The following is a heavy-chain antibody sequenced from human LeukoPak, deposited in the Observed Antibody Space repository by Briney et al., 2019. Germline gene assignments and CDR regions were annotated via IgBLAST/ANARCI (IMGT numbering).Heavy chain of an antibody. D-gene: IGHD6-13*01. CDR1: GFSLSSYW. CDR3: VRRQYRSSWYYFDY. Sequence: GGSLRLSCAASGFSLSSYWTHWVRQAPGKGLVWVSRINSDGSTTNYADSVKGRFTISRDNAKNTLYLQMNSLRAEDTAVYYCVRRQYRSSWYYFDYWGQGTLVTVSS. V-gene: IGHV3-74*01. CDR2: INSDGSTT. J-gene: IGHJ4*02.